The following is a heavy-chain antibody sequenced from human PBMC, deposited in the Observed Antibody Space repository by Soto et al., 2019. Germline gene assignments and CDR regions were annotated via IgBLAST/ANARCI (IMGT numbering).Heavy chain of an antibody. CDR2: ISWNSGSI. D-gene: IGHD4-17*01. CDR1: GFTFDDYA. CDR3: AKDSDYGDYGYYYYMDV. Sequence: DVQLVESGGGLVQPGRSLRLSCAASGFTFDDYAMHWVRQAPGKGLEWVSGISWNSGSIGYADSVKGRFTISRDNAKNSLYLQMNSLRAEDTALYYCAKDSDYGDYGYYYYMDVWGKGTTVTVSS. J-gene: IGHJ6*03. V-gene: IGHV3-9*01.